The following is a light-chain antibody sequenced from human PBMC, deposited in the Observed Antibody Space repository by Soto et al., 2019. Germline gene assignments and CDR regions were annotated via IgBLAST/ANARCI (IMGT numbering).Light chain of an antibody. V-gene: IGLV1-40*01. CDR3: QSYDSSLVV. CDR1: SSNIGAGYD. Sequence: QSVLTQPPSVSGAPGQRVTISCTGSSSNIGAGYDVHWYQQLPGTAPKLLIYGNSNRPSGVPDRFSGSKSGTSASLAITGLQADDEADYYCQSYDSSLVVFGTGTKLTVL. J-gene: IGLJ1*01. CDR2: GNS.